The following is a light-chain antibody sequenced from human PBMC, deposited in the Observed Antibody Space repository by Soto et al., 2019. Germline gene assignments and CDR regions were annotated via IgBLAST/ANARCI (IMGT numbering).Light chain of an antibody. Sequence: EIVMTQSPATLSVSPGERVTLSCRASQDIRSSLAWYQQKPGQAPRLLIYGASIRATGVPATFSGSGSGTEFTLSIHSLPSENLGGYYWQQDSSWPLTFGGGTKVEIK. J-gene: IGKJ4*01. CDR1: QDIRSS. V-gene: IGKV3-15*01. CDR3: QQDSSWPLT. CDR2: GAS.